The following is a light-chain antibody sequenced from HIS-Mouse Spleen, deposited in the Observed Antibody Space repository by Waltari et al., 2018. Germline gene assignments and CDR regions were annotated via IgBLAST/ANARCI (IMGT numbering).Light chain of an antibody. V-gene: IGKV1-33*01. CDR2: DAS. J-gene: IGKJ4*01. CDR1: QDISIY. CDR3: QQYDNLALT. Sequence: DIHMTQSLSSLSASVGDRVTITCQASQDISIYLNWYQQKPGKAPKLLIYDASNLETGVPSRFSGSGSGTDFTFTISSLQPEDIATYYCQQYDNLALTFGGGTKVEIK.